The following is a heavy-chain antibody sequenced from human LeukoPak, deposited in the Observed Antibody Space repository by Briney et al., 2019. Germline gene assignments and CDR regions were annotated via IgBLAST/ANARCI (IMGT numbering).Heavy chain of an antibody. CDR2: INPNSGGT. D-gene: IGHD6-13*01. Sequence: GASVKVSCKASGYTFTGYYMHWVRQAPGQGLEWMGWINPNSGGTNYAQKFQGWVTMTRDTSISTAYMELSRLRSDDTAVYYCARDLDSSSRGYFDYWGQGTLVTASS. J-gene: IGHJ4*01. CDR1: GYTFTGYY. CDR3: ARDLDSSSRGYFDY. V-gene: IGHV1-2*04.